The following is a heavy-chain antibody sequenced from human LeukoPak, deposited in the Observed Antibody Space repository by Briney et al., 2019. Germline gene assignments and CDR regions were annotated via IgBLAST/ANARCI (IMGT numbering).Heavy chain of an antibody. CDR3: ARDFRFHDDY. CDR1: GFTFSSFE. Sequence: GGSLRLSCAASGFTFSSFEMKWVRQAPGKGLEWVGNIKQDGSEKYYMDSVKGRFTISRDNAKNSVYLQMNSLRVEDTALYYCARDFRFHDDYWGQGTLVTVSS. CDR2: IKQDGSEK. V-gene: IGHV3-7*01. J-gene: IGHJ4*02.